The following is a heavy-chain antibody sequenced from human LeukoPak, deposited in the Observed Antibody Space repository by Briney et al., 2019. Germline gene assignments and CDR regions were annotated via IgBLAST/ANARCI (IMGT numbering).Heavy chain of an antibody. CDR1: GGSFSGYY. V-gene: IGHV4-34*01. D-gene: IGHD6-6*01. Sequence: SETLSLTCAVYGGSFSGYYWSWIRQPPGKGLEWIGEINHSGSTNYSPSLKSRVTISVDTSKNQFSLKLSSVTAADTAVYYCASGAEEAARPFDYWGQGTLVTVSS. CDR3: ASGAEEAARPFDY. J-gene: IGHJ4*02. CDR2: INHSGST.